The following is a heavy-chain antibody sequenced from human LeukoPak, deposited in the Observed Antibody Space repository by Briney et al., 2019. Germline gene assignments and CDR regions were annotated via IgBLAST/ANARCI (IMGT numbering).Heavy chain of an antibody. V-gene: IGHV1-69*13. Sequence: SVKVSCKASGGTFSSYAISWVRQAPGQGLEWMGGIIPIFGTANYAQKFQGRVTITADESTSTAYMELSSLRSEDTAVYFCARDGGSFSYNMDVWGQGTTVTVPS. CDR1: GGTFSSYA. D-gene: IGHD1-26*01. J-gene: IGHJ6*02. CDR3: ARDGGSFSYNMDV. CDR2: IIPIFGTA.